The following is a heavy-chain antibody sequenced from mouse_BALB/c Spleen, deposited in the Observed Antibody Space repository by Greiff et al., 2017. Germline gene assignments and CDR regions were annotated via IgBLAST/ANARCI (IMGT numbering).Heavy chain of an antibody. CDR1: GFSLTGYG. CDR2: IWGDGST. CDR3: ARGGGFYYDRGDYYAMDY. V-gene: IGHV2-6-7*01. Sequence: VQLKESGPGLVAPSQSLSITRTVSGFSLTGYGVNWVRQPPGKGLEWLGMIWGDGSTDYNSALKSRLSISKDNSKSQVFLKMNSLQTDDTARYYCARGGGFYYDRGDYYAMDYWGQGTSVTVSS. J-gene: IGHJ4*01. D-gene: IGHD1-1*01.